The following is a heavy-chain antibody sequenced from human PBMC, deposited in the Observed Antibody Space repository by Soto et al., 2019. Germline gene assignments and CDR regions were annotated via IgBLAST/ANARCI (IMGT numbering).Heavy chain of an antibody. V-gene: IGHV4-34*01. J-gene: IGHJ6*02. CDR1: GGSFSGYY. Sequence: SETLSLTCAVYGGSFSGYYWSWIRQPPGKGLEWIGEINHSGSTNYNPSLKSRVSISVDTSKNQFSLKLTSVTAADTAVYYCTTQGFGGLHGLVDVWGQGTTVTVSS. CDR2: INHSGST. CDR3: TTQGFGGLHGLVDV. D-gene: IGHD3-10*01.